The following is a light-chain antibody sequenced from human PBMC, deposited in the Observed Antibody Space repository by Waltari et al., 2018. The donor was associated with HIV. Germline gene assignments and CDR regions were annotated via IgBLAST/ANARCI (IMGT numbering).Light chain of an antibody. J-gene: IGKJ4*01. V-gene: IGKV4-1*01. CDR2: WAS. CDR1: PSVLSTSNGRNY. Sequence: IVLTQSPVSTVLSLGGKAPNKYESSPSVLSTSNGRNYLAWYPQKSGQPPRLLIYWASSRESGVPARFSGSGSRTDFTLTINSLQAEDVAVYYCQQYYTTPLTFGGGTKVEIK. CDR3: QQYYTTPLT.